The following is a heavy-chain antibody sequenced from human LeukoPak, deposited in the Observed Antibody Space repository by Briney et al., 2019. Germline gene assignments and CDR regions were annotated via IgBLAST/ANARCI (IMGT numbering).Heavy chain of an antibody. J-gene: IGHJ4*02. Sequence: PGGSLRLSCAASGFTFSRYWMHWVRQAPGEGLVWVSRIKTDGTYTSNADSVKGRFTISRDNAKSTLYLQMNSLKAEDTAVYYCVADLGDYADFWGQGTLVTVSS. CDR2: IKTDGTYT. CDR3: VADLGDYADF. CDR1: GFTFSRYW. V-gene: IGHV3-74*01.